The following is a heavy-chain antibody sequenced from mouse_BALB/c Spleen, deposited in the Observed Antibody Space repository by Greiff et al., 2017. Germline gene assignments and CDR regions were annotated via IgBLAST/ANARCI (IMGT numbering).Heavy chain of an antibody. CDR1: GFTFSDYY. Sequence: DVHLVESGGGLVKPGGSLKLSCAASGFTFSDYYMYWVRQTPEKRLEWVATISDGGSYTYYPDSVKGRFTISRDNAKNNLYLQMSSLKSEDTAMYYCARSAMIRAMDYWGQGTSVTVSS. V-gene: IGHV5-4*02. CDR2: ISDGGSYT. J-gene: IGHJ4*01. CDR3: ARSAMIRAMDY. D-gene: IGHD2-4*01.